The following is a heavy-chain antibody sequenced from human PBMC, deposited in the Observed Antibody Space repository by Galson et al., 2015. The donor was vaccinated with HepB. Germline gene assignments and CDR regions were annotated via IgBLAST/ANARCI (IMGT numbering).Heavy chain of an antibody. J-gene: IGHJ3*02. D-gene: IGHD3-22*01. CDR3: ARDSYYYDSSGYYNDAFDI. Sequence: SVKVSCKASGYTFTSYGISWVRQAPGQGLEWMGWISAYNGNTNYAQKLQGRVTMTTDTSTSTAYMELRSLRSDDTAVYYCARDSYYYDSSGYYNDAFDIWGQGTMVTVSS. CDR1: GYTFTSYG. V-gene: IGHV1-18*01. CDR2: ISAYNGNT.